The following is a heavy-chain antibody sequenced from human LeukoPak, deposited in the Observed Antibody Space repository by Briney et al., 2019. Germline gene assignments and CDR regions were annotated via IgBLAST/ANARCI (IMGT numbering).Heavy chain of an antibody. CDR1: GGSISSYY. CDR3: ARDGGYSGPYWYFDL. Sequence: PSETLSLTCTVSGGSISSYYWSWIRQPPGKGLEWIGYIYYSGSTNYNPSLKSRVTISVDTSKNQFSLKLSSVTAADTAVYYCARDGGYSGPYWYFDLWGRGTLVTVSS. CDR2: IYYSGST. V-gene: IGHV4-59*01. D-gene: IGHD5-12*01. J-gene: IGHJ2*01.